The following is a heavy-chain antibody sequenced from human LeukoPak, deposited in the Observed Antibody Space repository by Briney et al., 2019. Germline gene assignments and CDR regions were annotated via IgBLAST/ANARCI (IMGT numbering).Heavy chain of an antibody. Sequence: GASLRLSCAASGFTFSSYAMSWVRQAPGKGLEWVSAISGSGGSTYYADSVKGRFTISRDNSKNTLYLQMNSLRAEDTAVYYCPKGRLTGGWFDPWGQGTLITVSS. J-gene: IGHJ5*02. CDR2: ISGSGGST. CDR3: PKGRLTGGWFDP. CDR1: GFTFSSYA. V-gene: IGHV3-23*01. D-gene: IGHD3-10*01.